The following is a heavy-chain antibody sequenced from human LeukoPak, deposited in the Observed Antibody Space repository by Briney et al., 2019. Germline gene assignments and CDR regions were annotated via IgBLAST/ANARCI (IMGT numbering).Heavy chain of an antibody. CDR3: APDGSNAFDI. CDR2: IKQDGSEK. CDR1: GFAFSGYW. V-gene: IGHV3-7*01. J-gene: IGHJ3*02. D-gene: IGHD5-24*01. Sequence: PGGSLRLSCAASGFAFSGYWMSWVRQAPGKGLEWVANIKQDGSEKYYVDSVKGRFTISRDNAKNSLYLQMNSLRAEDTAVYHCAPDGSNAFDIWGQGTMVTVSS.